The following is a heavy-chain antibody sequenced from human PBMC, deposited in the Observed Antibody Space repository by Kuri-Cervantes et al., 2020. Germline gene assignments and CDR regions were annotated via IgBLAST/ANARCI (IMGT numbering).Heavy chain of an antibody. D-gene: IGHD2-2*01. CDR3: ARVVPADRAFDP. CDR1: GGSISSGGYY. J-gene: IGHJ5*02. V-gene: IGHV4-31*03. Sequence: TLSLTCTVSGGSISSGGYYWSWIRQHPGKGLEWIGYIYYSGSTYYNPSLKSRVTISVDTSKNQFSLKLSSVTAADTAVYYCARVVPADRAFDPWGQGTLVTVSS. CDR2: IYYSGST.